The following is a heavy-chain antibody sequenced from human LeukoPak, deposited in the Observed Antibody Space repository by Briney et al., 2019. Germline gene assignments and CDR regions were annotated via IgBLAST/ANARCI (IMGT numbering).Heavy chain of an antibody. Sequence: SETLSLTCTVSGDSISSGDYYWSWARQHPGKGLEWIGYINYSGTTYYNPSLTSRVTISVDTSKNQFSLKLSSVTAADTAVYYRARTYCRGGTCYSWDYWGQGTLVTVSS. CDR1: GDSISSGDYY. CDR2: INYSGTT. V-gene: IGHV4-31*03. CDR3: ARTYCRGGTCYSWDY. J-gene: IGHJ4*02. D-gene: IGHD2-15*01.